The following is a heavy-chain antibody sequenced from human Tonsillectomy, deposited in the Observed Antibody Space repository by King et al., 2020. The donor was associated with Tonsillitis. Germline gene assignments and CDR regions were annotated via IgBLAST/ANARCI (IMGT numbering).Heavy chain of an antibody. CDR2: IIPIFDIT. CDR1: GGTFSNYA. CDR3: ARAPQYDYVWGSYRYRYFDY. V-gene: IGHV1-69*01. Sequence: VQLVQSGAEVKKPGSSVKVSCEASGGTFSNYAISWVRQAPGQGLEWMGGIIPIFDITNYAQKFQGRVTITADESTSTAYMELSTLTSEDTAVYYCARAPQYDYVWGSYRYRYFDYWGQGTLVTVSS. J-gene: IGHJ4*02. D-gene: IGHD3-16*02.